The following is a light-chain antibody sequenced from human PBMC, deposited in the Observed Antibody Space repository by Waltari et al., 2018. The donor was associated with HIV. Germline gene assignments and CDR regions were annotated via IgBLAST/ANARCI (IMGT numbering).Light chain of an antibody. Sequence: QSALTQPPSVSGAPGQRVTISCTGNRSNIGAGYFVHWYQHLPGTAPKLLVYSDINRPSGAPARFSGSKSGTSASLVITGLQAEDEADYYCQSYDSSLRASVFGGGTKLTVL. CDR3: QSYDSSLRASV. J-gene: IGLJ2*01. CDR1: RSNIGAGYF. CDR2: SDI. V-gene: IGLV1-40*01.